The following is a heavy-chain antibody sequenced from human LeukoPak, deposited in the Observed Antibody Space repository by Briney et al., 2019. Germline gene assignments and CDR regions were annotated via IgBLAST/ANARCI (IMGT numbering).Heavy chain of an antibody. V-gene: IGHV3-11*01. CDR2: ISSGGSTI. CDR1: GFTFSDYY. D-gene: IGHD6-19*01. Sequence: GGSLRLSCAASGFTFSDYYMSWIRQAPGKGLEWVSYISSGGSTIYYADSMKGRFTISRDNAKNSLYLQMNSLRAEDTAVYYCATFSSGWAWDFDYWGQGTLVTVSS. CDR3: ATFSSGWAWDFDY. J-gene: IGHJ4*02.